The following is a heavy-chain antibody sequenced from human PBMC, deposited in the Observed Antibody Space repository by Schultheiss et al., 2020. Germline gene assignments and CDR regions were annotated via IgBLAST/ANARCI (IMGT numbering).Heavy chain of an antibody. CDR3: AKDRVVPLYYFDY. CDR1: GFTFSSYA. CDR2: ISGSGGST. D-gene: IGHD3-10*01. V-gene: IGHV3-23*01. J-gene: IGHJ4*02. Sequence: GGSLRLSCAASGFTFSSYAISWVRQAPGKGLEWVSAISGSGGSTYYADSVKGRFTISRDNSKNTLYLQMNSLRAEDTAVYYCAKDRVVPLYYFDYWGQGTPVTVSS.